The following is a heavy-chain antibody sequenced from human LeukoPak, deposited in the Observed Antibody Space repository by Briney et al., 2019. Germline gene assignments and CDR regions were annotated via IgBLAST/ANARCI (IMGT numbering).Heavy chain of an antibody. D-gene: IGHD3-16*01. V-gene: IGHV4-61*01. Sequence: KPSETLSLTCSVSGGSISSSLYFWGWIRQPPGKGLEWIGYIYYSGSTNYNPSLKSRVTISVDTSKNQFSLKLSSVTAADTAVYYCARDGPFGVFDYWGQGTLVTVSS. CDR3: ARDGPFGVFDY. J-gene: IGHJ4*02. CDR2: IYYSGST. CDR1: GGSISSSLYF.